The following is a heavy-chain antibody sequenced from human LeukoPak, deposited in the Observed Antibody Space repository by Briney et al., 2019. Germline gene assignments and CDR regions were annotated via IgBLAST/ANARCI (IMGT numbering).Heavy chain of an antibody. V-gene: IGHV4-59*01. CDR2: IYYSGST. CDR1: GGSINSYY. D-gene: IGHD6-6*01. J-gene: IGHJ4*02. Sequence: SETLSLTCTVSGGSINSYYWSWIRQPPGKGLEWIGYIYYSGSTNYNPSLKSRVTISVDTSKNQFSLKLSSVTAADTAVYYCARATGEYSSSRPLDYWGRGTLVTVSS. CDR3: ARATGEYSSSRPLDY.